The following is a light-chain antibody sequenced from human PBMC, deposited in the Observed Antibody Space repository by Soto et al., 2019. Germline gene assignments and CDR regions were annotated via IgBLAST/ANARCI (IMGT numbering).Light chain of an antibody. CDR1: EIVVNDY. Sequence: EVVLTQSPATRSLSLGETDTLSCRASEIVVNDYLVCYQQRPGLAPRLLIYDAFNRATGVTGRFSGSGSGTDFTLSITTVEPDDSVLYFCQKYGTSPWTFGRGT. CDR3: QKYGTSPWT. J-gene: IGKJ1*01. CDR2: DAF. V-gene: IGKV3D-20*01.